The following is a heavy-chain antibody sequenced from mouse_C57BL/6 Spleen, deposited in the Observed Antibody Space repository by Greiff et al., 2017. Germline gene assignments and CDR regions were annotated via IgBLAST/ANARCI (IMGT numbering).Heavy chain of an antibody. V-gene: IGHV1-50*01. CDR3: ARFGYDGYYAMDY. Sequence: QVQLKQPGAELVKPGASVKLSCKASGYTFTSYWMQWVKQRPGQGLEWIGEIDPSDSYTNYNQKFKGKATLTVDTSSSTAYMQLSSLTSEDSAVYYCARFGYDGYYAMDYWGQGTSVTVSS. D-gene: IGHD2-14*01. J-gene: IGHJ4*01. CDR2: IDPSDSYT. CDR1: GYTFTSYW.